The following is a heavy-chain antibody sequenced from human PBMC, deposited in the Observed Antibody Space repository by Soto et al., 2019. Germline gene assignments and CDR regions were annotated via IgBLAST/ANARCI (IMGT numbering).Heavy chain of an antibody. D-gene: IGHD3-3*02. Sequence: LRLSCAASGFTFSSYGMHWVRQAPGKGLEWVAVISYDGSNKYYADSVKGRFTISRDNSKNTLYLQMNSLRAEDTAVYYCAKDAGLAGLHYYYYMDVWGKGTTVTVSS. CDR3: AKDAGLAGLHYYYYMDV. CDR1: GFTFSSYG. CDR2: ISYDGSNK. J-gene: IGHJ6*03. V-gene: IGHV3-30*18.